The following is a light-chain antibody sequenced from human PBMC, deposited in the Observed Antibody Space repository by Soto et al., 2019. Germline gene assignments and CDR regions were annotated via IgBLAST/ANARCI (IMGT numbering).Light chain of an antibody. CDR3: HQRSNWPPIT. V-gene: IGKV3-11*01. Sequence: EIVLTQSPATLSLSPGERATLSCRASQSVSSYLAWYQQKPGQAPRLLIYDASNRATGIPARFSGSGSGTDFTLTISSLEPEVFAVYYCHQRSNWPPITFGQGTRLEIK. CDR1: QSVSSY. J-gene: IGKJ5*01. CDR2: DAS.